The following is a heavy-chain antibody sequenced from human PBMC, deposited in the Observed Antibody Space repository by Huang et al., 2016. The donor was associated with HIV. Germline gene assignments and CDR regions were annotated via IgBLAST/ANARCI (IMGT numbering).Heavy chain of an antibody. Sequence: VQLIQSGAEVKKTGSSVRVSCRASEGTFSSYSIGWMRQAPGQGLEWMGWISPIFGTTTYAQKFQGRVSIAADESTSTAYMDLNSLRSEDTAVYYCARAALVNNQYFDYWGQGTLVTVSS. V-gene: IGHV1-69*13. CDR3: ARAALVNNQYFDY. D-gene: IGHD5-18*01. CDR1: EGTFSSYS. CDR2: ISPIFGTT. J-gene: IGHJ4*02.